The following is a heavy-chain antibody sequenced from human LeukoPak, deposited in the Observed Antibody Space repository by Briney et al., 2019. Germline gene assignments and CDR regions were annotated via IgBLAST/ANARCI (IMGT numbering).Heavy chain of an antibody. Sequence: SETLSLTCTVSGDSISSGGYYWSWIRQPPGKGLEWIGYIYHSGSTYYNPSLKSRVTISVDRSKNQFSLKLSSVTAADTAVYYCARVLTIGGMRFDSWGQGTLVTVSS. CDR3: ARVLTIGGMRFDS. D-gene: IGHD3-10*01. CDR2: IYHSGST. J-gene: IGHJ4*02. V-gene: IGHV4-30-2*01. CDR1: GDSISSGGYY.